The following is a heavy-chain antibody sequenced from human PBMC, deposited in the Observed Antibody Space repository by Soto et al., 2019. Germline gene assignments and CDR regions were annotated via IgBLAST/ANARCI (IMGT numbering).Heavy chain of an antibody. V-gene: IGHV1-24*01. CDR3: ATGVTTTYYYYGMDV. CDR2: FDPEDGET. J-gene: IGHJ6*02. Sequence: ASVKVSCKVSGYTLTELSMHWVRQAPGKGLEWMGGFDPEDGETIYAQKFQGRVTMTEDTSTDTTYMELSSLRSEDTAVYYCATGVTTTYYYYGMDVWGQGTTVTVSS. CDR1: GYTLTELS. D-gene: IGHD4-4*01.